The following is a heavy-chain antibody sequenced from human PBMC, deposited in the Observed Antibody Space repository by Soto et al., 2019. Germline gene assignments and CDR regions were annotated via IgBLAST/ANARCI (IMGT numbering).Heavy chain of an antibody. CDR3: AKSARVAAATFIDY. D-gene: IGHD2-15*01. Sequence: GGSLRLSCAASGFTFSSDAMSWVRQAPGKGLEWVSAISGSGGSTYYADSVKGRFTISRDNSNNTLYLQMNSLRAEDTAVYYCAKSARVAAATFIDYWGQGTPVTVSS. V-gene: IGHV3-23*01. CDR1: GFTFSSDA. CDR2: ISGSGGST. J-gene: IGHJ4*02.